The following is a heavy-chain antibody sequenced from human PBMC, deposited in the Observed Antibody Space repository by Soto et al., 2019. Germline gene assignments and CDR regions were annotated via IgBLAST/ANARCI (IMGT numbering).Heavy chain of an antibody. CDR2: IYYSGST. V-gene: IGHV4-59*08. CDR3: ASSRGYSGYDYVADY. Sequence: SETLSLTCTVSGGSISSYYWSWIRQPPGKGLEWIGYIYYSGSTNYNPSLKSRVTISVDTSKNQFSLKLSSVTAADTAVYYCASSRGYSGYDYVADYWGQGTLVTVSS. CDR1: GGSISSYY. J-gene: IGHJ4*02. D-gene: IGHD5-12*01.